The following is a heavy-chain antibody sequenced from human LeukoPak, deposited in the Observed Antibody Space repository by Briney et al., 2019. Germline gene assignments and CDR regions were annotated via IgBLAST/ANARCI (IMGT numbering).Heavy chain of an antibody. V-gene: IGHV3-53*01. D-gene: IGHD6-13*01. CDR3: ARMGAGYSSSWYRGGYGMDV. J-gene: IGHJ6*04. CDR1: GFTVSGNH. CDR2: IYSGGTT. Sequence: PGGSLRLSCAASGFTVSGNHMSWVRQAPGKGLNWVSIIYSGGTTYYADSVKGRITISRDNSKNTLYLQMNSLRAEDTAVYYCARMGAGYSSSWYRGGYGMDVWGKGTTVTVSS.